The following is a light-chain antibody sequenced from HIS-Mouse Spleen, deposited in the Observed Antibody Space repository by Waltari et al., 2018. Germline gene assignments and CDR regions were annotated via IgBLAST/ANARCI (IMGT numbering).Light chain of an antibody. J-gene: IGKJ4*01. CDR2: AAS. Sequence: AIRMTQSPSSLSSSTADRVTLTCRSSQGISSYLSWYQQKPGKAPKLLIYAASTLQSGVPSRFSGSGSGTDFTLTISCLQSEDFATYYCQQYYSYPLTFGGGTKVEIK. CDR1: QGISSY. CDR3: QQYYSYPLT. V-gene: IGKV1-8*01.